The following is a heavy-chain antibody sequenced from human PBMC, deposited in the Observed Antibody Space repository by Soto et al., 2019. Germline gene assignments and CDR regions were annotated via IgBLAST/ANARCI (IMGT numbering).Heavy chain of an antibody. CDR2: FDPEDGET. V-gene: IGHV1-24*01. J-gene: IGHJ6*03. CDR1: GYTLTELS. D-gene: IGHD4-17*01. Sequence: ASVKVSCKVSGYTLTELSMHWVRQAPGKGLEWMGGFDPEDGETIYAQKFQGRVTMTEDTSTDTAYMELSSLRSEDTAVYYCATEAAGAPTTVTRRTYYMDVWGKGTTVTVSS. CDR3: ATEAAGAPTTVTRRTYYMDV.